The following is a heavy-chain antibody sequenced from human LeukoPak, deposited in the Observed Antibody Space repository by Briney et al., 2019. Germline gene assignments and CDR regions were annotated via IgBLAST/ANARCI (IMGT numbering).Heavy chain of an antibody. Sequence: GEALKISRKGPGYSLTSYWIGWVRQMPGKGLEWMGIIYPGDSDTRYSPSFQGQVTISADKSISTAYLQLSSLKASDTAMYYCARGAYCGGDCYTSPLYNWFDPWGQGTLVTVSS. V-gene: IGHV5-51*01. J-gene: IGHJ5*02. CDR2: IYPGDSDT. CDR3: ARGAYCGGDCYTSPLYNWFDP. D-gene: IGHD2-21*02. CDR1: GYSLTSYW.